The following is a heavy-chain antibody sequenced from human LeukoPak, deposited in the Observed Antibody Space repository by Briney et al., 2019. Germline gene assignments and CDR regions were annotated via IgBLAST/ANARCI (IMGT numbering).Heavy chain of an antibody. Sequence: PSATLSLTCAVSGYSITSGYYWAWIRQPPGKGMEWIGNIYHSGSTYYNPSLKSRVTISVDTSKNQFSLRLSSVTAADTAVYYCARRYSNYFFDYWGQGTLVTVSS. CDR1: GYSITSGYY. V-gene: IGHV4-38-2*01. J-gene: IGHJ4*02. D-gene: IGHD4-11*01. CDR3: ARRYSNYFFDY. CDR2: IYHSGST.